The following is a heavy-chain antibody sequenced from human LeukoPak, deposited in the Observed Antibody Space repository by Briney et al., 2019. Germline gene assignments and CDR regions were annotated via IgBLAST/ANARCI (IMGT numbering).Heavy chain of an antibody. CDR2: IYYSGST. D-gene: IGHD6-13*01. Sequence: PSETLSLTCTVSGGSIGSSSYYWGWIRQPPGKGLEWIGSIYYSGSTYYNPSLKSRVTISVDTSKNQFSLKLSSVTAADTAVYYCARRGHGNSSSWYRGWARGQDWFDPWGQGTLVTVSS. CDR3: ARRGHGNSSSWYRGWARGQDWFDP. CDR1: GGSIGSSSYY. J-gene: IGHJ5*02. V-gene: IGHV4-39*01.